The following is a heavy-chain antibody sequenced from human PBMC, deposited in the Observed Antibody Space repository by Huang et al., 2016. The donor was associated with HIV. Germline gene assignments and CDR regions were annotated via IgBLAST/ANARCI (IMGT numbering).Heavy chain of an antibody. J-gene: IGHJ3*02. CDR2: LSTGGSA. V-gene: IGHV4-61*09. D-gene: IGHD3-3*01. CDR3: ARVESGYYDAFDI. Sequence: QVQLQESGPGLVKPSETLSLTCTVSGGSISTGNYAWSWIRQPAGKGLEWVGHLSTGGSANYNPSLKSRVTISLDTSKTQFSLKLSSVTAADSAVYYCARVESGYYDAFDIWGPGTTVTVSS. CDR1: GGSISTGNYA.